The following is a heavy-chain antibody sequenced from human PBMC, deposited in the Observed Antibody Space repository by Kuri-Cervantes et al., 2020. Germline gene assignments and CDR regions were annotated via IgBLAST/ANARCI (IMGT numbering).Heavy chain of an antibody. Sequence: GESLKISCAASGFTFSSYWMHWVRQAPGKGLVWVSRINSDGSSTTYADSVKGRFTISRDNAKNSLYLQIGSLRAEDTAVYYCAKDTRLGYCSGGACYNYNYMDVWGKGTTVTVSS. V-gene: IGHV3-74*01. CDR3: AKDTRLGYCSGGACYNYNYMDV. D-gene: IGHD2-15*01. CDR2: INSDGSST. J-gene: IGHJ6*03. CDR1: GFTFSSYW.